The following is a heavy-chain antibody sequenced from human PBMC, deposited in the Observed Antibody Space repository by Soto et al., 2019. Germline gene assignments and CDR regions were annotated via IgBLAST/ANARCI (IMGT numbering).Heavy chain of an antibody. CDR3: ASQTVLLWFGKIDY. V-gene: IGHV3-48*02. J-gene: IGHJ4*02. CDR1: GFTFSSYS. D-gene: IGHD3-10*01. CDR2: ISSSSSTI. Sequence: EVQLVESGGGLVQPGGSLRLSCAASGFTFSSYSMNWVRQAPGKGLEWVSYISSSSSTIYYADSVKGRFTISRDNAKNSLYLQMNGLRDEDTAVYYCASQTVLLWFGKIDYWGQGTLVTVSS.